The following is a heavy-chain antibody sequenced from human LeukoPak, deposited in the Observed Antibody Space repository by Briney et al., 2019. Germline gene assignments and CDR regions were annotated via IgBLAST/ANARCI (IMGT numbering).Heavy chain of an antibody. CDR2: ISAYNGNT. J-gene: IGHJ4*02. CDR3: ARDLFGVTIFGVVIPPYYFDY. CDR1: GYTFTSYG. D-gene: IGHD3-3*01. V-gene: IGHV1-18*01. Sequence: ASVKVSCKASGYTFTSYGISWVRQAPGQGLEWMGWISAYNGNTNYAQKLQGRVTMTTDTYTSTAYMELRSLRSDDTAVYYCARDLFGVTIFGVVIPPYYFDYWGQGTLVTVSS.